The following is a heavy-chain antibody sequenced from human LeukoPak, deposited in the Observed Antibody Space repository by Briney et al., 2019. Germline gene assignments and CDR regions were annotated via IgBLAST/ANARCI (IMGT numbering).Heavy chain of an antibody. CDR2: ISGSGSST. D-gene: IGHD3-9*01. V-gene: IGHV3-23*01. J-gene: IGHJ5*02. CDR3: AKDAAYDILGWFDP. CDR1: GFTFSSYG. Sequence: GGSLRLSCAASGFTFSSYGMHWVRQAPGKGLEWVSTISGSGSSTYYADSVKGRFTISRDNSYNTLYLQMNSLRAEDTAVYYCAKDAAYDILGWFDPWGQGTLVTVSS.